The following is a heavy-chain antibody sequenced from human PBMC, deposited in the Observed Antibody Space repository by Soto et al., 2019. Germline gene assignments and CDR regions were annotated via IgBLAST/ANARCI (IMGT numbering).Heavy chain of an antibody. J-gene: IGHJ5*02. Sequence: QVTLKESGPVLVKPTETLTLTCTVSGFSLSNARMGVSWIRQPPGKALEWLAHIFSNDEKSYSTSLKSRLTLSEHHTESQVVLTMTNMDPVDKATYYCARIILYPSRRVRFDPWGQGTLVTVSS. CDR1: GFSLSNARMG. V-gene: IGHV2-26*01. CDR2: IFSNDEK. CDR3: ARIILYPSRRVRFDP. D-gene: IGHD6-13*01.